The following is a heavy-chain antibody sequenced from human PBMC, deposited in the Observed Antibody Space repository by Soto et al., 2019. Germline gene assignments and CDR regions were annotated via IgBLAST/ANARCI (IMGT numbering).Heavy chain of an antibody. CDR1: GGSITSYY. CDR2: IYYIGST. J-gene: IGHJ6*03. Sequence: SETLSLTCTVSGGSITSYYWSWIRQPPGKGLEWIGYIYYIGSTSYNPSLRSRVTISVDTSKNQFSLQLNSVTAADTAVYYCARPDYDFYYMEVWGRGTTVTVSS. D-gene: IGHD3-3*01. V-gene: IGHV4-59*08. CDR3: ARPDYDFYYMEV.